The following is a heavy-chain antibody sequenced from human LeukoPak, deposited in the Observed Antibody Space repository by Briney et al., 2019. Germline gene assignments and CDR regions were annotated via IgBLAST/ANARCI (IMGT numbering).Heavy chain of an antibody. D-gene: IGHD3-10*01. V-gene: IGHV4-61*02. Sequence: SETLSLTCTVSGDSISSGDYYWSWIRQPAGKGLEWIGRISSSGSTNYNPSLKSRVTISVDTSKNQFSLRLSSVTAADTAVYYCARGRNVLLWFGESTNPFDPWGQGTLVTVSS. CDR1: GDSISSGDYY. J-gene: IGHJ5*02. CDR3: ARGRNVLLWFGESTNPFDP. CDR2: ISSSGST.